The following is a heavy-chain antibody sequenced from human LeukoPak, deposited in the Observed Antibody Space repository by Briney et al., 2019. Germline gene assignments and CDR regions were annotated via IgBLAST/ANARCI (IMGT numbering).Heavy chain of an antibody. J-gene: IGHJ4*02. V-gene: IGHV3-23*01. CDR1: GFTFISYA. D-gene: IGHD3-9*01. CDR3: AREGGTGYYHFDY. CDR2: ISGSGDST. Sequence: HPGGSLRLSCAASGFTFISYAMTWVRQAPGKGLQWVSAISGSGDSTHYTDSVKGRFTISRDNSKNTLYLQMNSLRAEDTAVYYCAREGGTGYYHFDYWGQGTLVTASS.